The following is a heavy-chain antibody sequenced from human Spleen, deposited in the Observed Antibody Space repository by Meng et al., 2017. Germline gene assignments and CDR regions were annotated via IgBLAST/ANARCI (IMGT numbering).Heavy chain of an antibody. CDR3: AREDGYNRENWYFDL. D-gene: IGHD5-24*01. V-gene: IGHV6-1*01. J-gene: IGHJ2*01. Sequence: SCAISGDSVSSNSAAWNWIRQSPSRGLEWLGRTYYRSKWYNDYAVSVKSRITLNPDTSKNQFSLQLNSVTPEDTAVYYCAREDGYNRENWYFDLWGRGTLVTVSS. CDR1: GDSVSSNSAA. CDR2: TYYRSKWYN.